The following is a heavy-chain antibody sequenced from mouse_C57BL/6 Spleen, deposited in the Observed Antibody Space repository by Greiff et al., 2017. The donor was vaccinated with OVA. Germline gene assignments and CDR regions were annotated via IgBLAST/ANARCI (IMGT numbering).Heavy chain of an antibody. CDR2: INPSNGGT. CDR1: GYTFTSYW. V-gene: IGHV1-53*01. J-gene: IGHJ1*03. Sequence: QVQLQQPGTELVKPGASVKLSCTASGYTFTSYWMHWVKQRPGQGLEWIGNINPSNGGTNDNEKFKSKATLTVDKSSSTAYMQLSSLTSEDSEVYYCERRGYGSSRWYFDVWGTGTTVTVSS. D-gene: IGHD1-1*01. CDR3: ERRGYGSSRWYFDV.